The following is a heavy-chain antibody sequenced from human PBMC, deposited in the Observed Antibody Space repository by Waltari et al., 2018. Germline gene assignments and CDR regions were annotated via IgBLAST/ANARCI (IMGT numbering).Heavy chain of an antibody. Sequence: QVQLQESGPGLVKPSETLSLTCAVSGYSISSGYYWGWIRQPPGKGLEWIGSIYHSGSTYYNPSLKSRVTISVDTSKNQFSLKLSSVTAADTAVYYCARHSVAGPFDYWGQGTLVTVSS. J-gene: IGHJ4*02. CDR2: IYHSGST. D-gene: IGHD6-19*01. V-gene: IGHV4-38-2*01. CDR3: ARHSVAGPFDY. CDR1: GYSISSGYY.